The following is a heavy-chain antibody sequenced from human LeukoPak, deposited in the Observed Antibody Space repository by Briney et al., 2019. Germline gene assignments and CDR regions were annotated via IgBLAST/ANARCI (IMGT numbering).Heavy chain of an antibody. CDR1: GFTFSNYW. J-gene: IGHJ4*02. Sequence: GGSLRLSCAASGFTFSNYWVHWVRQAPGKGLVWVSRINRDGSTTKYADSVKGRFTVSRDNARNTLNLQMNSLRAEDTAVYYCARDKKSGESSEIDYWGQGTLVTVSS. D-gene: IGHD3-10*01. CDR2: INRDGSTT. CDR3: ARDKKSGESSEIDY. V-gene: IGHV3-74*03.